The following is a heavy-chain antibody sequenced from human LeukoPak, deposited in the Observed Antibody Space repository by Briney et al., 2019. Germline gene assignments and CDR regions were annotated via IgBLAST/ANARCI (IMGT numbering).Heavy chain of an antibody. CDR2: IRYDGSNK. Sequence: GGSLRLSCAASGFSFSSYGMHWVRQAPGKGLEWVAFIRYDGSNKYYADSVKGRFTISRDNSKNTLYLQMNSLRAEDTAVYYCAKDPLYYDFWSGYSSHFDYWGQGTLVIVSS. V-gene: IGHV3-30*02. J-gene: IGHJ4*02. CDR3: AKDPLYYDFWSGYSSHFDY. CDR1: GFSFSSYG. D-gene: IGHD3-3*01.